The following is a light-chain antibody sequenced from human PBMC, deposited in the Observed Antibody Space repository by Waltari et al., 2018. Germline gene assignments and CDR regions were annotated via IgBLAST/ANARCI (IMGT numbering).Light chain of an antibody. CDR2: EDP. CDR3: CSYVGGSRVL. CDR1: RSDIGAYNF. J-gene: IGLJ2*01. V-gene: IGLV2-23*01. Sequence: QSVLTQPASVSGSPGQSITISCTGTRSDIGAYNFVPWFQPLPGQSPRLLISEDPKRPSGVSYRCAGSKSGNTASLSISDLQAEDEADYYCCSYVGGSRVLFGGGTKLTV.